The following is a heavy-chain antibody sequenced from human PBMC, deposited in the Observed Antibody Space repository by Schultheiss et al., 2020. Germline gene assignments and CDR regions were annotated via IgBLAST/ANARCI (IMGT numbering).Heavy chain of an antibody. D-gene: IGHD3-22*01. CDR3: ARDLFYYDSSGYPIFEY. J-gene: IGHJ4*02. CDR1: GYTFTTYG. V-gene: IGHV1-18*01. Sequence: ASLKVSCKASGYTFTTYGISWVRQAPGLGLEWMGWISTYNGNTNYAQKLQGRVTMTTDTSTSTAYMELRSLRSDDTAVYYCARDLFYYDSSGYPIFEYWGQGTLVTVSS. CDR2: ISTYNGNT.